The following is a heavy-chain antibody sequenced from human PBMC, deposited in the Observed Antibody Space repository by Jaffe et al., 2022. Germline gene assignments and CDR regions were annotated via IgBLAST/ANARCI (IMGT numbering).Heavy chain of an antibody. J-gene: IGHJ3*02. CDR1: GFTFSSYE. CDR2: ISSSGSTI. D-gene: IGHD2-21*02. CDR3: AREGAYCGGDCYSRAFDI. V-gene: IGHV3-48*03. Sequence: EVQLVESGGGLVQPGGSLRLSCAASGFTFSSYEMNWVRQAPGKGLEWVSYISSSGSTIYYADSVKGRFTISRDNAKNSLYLQMNSLRAEDTAVYYCAREGAYCGGDCYSRAFDIWGQGTMVTVSS.